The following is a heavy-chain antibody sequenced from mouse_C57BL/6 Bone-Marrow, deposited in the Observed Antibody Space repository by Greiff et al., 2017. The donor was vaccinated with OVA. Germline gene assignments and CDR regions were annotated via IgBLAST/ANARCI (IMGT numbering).Heavy chain of an antibody. J-gene: IGHJ1*03. CDR2: ISGGGGNT. V-gene: IGHV5-9*01. Sequence: DVKLVESGGGLVKPGGSLKLSCAASGFTFSSYTMSWVRQTPEKRLEWVATISGGGGNTYYPDSVKGRFTISRDNAKNTLYLQMSSLRSEDTALYYCARHPYYYGSSPHWYFDVWGTGTTVTVSS. CDR1: GFTFSSYT. D-gene: IGHD1-1*01. CDR3: ARHPYYYGSSPHWYFDV.